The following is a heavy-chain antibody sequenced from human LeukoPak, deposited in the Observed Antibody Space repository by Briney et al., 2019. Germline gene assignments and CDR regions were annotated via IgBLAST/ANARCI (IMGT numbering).Heavy chain of an antibody. CDR2: IKQDGSEK. D-gene: IGHD3-22*01. CDR1: GFTFSSYW. J-gene: IGHJ4*02. CDR3: ARDPGYDSSGYYYGSTDY. Sequence: GGSLRLSCAASGFTFSSYWMSWVRQAPGKGLEWVANIKQDGSEKYYVDSVKGRLTISRDNSKNTLYLQMNSLRAEDTAVYYCARDPGYDSSGYYYGSTDYWGQGTLVTVSS. V-gene: IGHV3-7*01.